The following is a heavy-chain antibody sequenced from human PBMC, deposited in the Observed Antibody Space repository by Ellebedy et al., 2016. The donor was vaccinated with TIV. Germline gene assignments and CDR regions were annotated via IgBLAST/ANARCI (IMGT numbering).Heavy chain of an antibody. CDR3: AGPARNGDVNAFDI. J-gene: IGHJ3*02. CDR1: GYTFANYW. V-gene: IGHV5-51*01. CDR2: IYPGDSDT. Sequence: PGGSLRLSCKGSGYTFANYWIAWVRQMPGKGLVWVGIIYPGDSDTRYSPSCQGRVTISADNSVSTAYLQWSSLKASDTAMYYCAGPARNGDVNAFDIWGQGTMVTVSS. D-gene: IGHD4-17*01.